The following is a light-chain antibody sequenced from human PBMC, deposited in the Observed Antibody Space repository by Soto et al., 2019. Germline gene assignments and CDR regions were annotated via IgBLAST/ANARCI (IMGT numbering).Light chain of an antibody. CDR1: QGIRDD. CDR2: AAS. Sequence: AIPMTQSPSSLSASIGDRVTITCRASQGIRDDLAWYQQKPGKAPTVLIYAASSLQSGVPSRFSGSGSGTDFTLTISSLQPEDFATYYCLQDYNYPRTFGQGTRV. CDR3: LQDYNYPRT. J-gene: IGKJ1*01. V-gene: IGKV1-6*01.